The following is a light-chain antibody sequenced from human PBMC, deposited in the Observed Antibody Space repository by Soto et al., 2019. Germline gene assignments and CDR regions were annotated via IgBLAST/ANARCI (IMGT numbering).Light chain of an antibody. CDR1: QTVKY. CDR3: QQSDRAPLT. J-gene: IGKJ4*01. V-gene: IGKV1-39*01. Sequence: DIQMTQSPSSLSASVGVRVTITCRASQTVKYLNWYQQIPGKAPKFLISTANTLQSGVPSRFSGSGSGTEFSLTINTLQREDFATYYCQQSDRAPLTFGGGTKVDIK. CDR2: TAN.